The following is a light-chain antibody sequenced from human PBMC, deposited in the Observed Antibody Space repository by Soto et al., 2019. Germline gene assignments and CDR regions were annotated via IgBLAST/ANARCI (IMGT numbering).Light chain of an antibody. Sequence: EIVLTQSPGTLSLSPGERATLSCRTRKTVSDMYLAWYQQKPGQAPRLLIYGASRRATGIPDRFSGSGAGTDFTLTINRLEVEDFAVYYCQFGTMVWTFGQGTKVEI. V-gene: IGKV3-20*01. CDR3: QFGTMVWT. CDR2: GAS. CDR1: KTVSDMY. J-gene: IGKJ1*01.